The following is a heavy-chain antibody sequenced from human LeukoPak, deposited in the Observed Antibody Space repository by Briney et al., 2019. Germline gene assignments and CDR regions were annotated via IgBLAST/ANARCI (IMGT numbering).Heavy chain of an antibody. CDR3: ATGGPYYDFWSGSGNWFDP. CDR2: IIPIFGTA. D-gene: IGHD3-3*01. CDR1: GGTFSSYA. J-gene: IGHJ5*02. Sequence: GSSVKVSCKASGGTFSSYAISWVRQAPGQGLEWMGGIIPIFGTANYAQKFQGRVTITTDESTSTAYMELSSLRSEDTAVYYCATGGPYYDFWSGSGNWFDPWGQGTLVTVSS. V-gene: IGHV1-69*05.